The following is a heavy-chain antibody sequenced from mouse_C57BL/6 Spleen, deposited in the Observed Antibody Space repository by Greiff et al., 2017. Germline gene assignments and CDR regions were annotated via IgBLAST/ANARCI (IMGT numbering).Heavy chain of an antibody. CDR1: GYTFTSYG. D-gene: IGHD2-10*02. J-gene: IGHJ4*01. CDR3: ARWVSYGNYEGYAMDY. Sequence: VKLQESGAELARPGASVKLSCKASGYTFTSYGISWVKQRTGQGLEWIGEIYPRSGNTYYNEKFKGKATLTADKSSSTAYMELRSLTSEDSAVYFCARWVSYGNYEGYAMDYWGQGTSVTVSS. V-gene: IGHV1-81*01. CDR2: IYPRSGNT.